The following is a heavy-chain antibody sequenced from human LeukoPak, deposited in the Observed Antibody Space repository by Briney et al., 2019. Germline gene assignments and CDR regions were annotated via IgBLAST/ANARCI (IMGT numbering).Heavy chain of an antibody. CDR2: IYYSGST. D-gene: IGHD6-6*01. CDR1: GGSISSGDYY. Sequence: SQTLSLTCTVSGGSISSGDYYWSWIRQPPGKGLEWIGYIYYSGSTYYNPSLKSRVTISVDTSKNQFSLKLSSVAAADTAVYYCAREGSGYSSSSDAFDIWGQGTMVTVSS. V-gene: IGHV4-30-4*08. J-gene: IGHJ3*02. CDR3: AREGSGYSSSSDAFDI.